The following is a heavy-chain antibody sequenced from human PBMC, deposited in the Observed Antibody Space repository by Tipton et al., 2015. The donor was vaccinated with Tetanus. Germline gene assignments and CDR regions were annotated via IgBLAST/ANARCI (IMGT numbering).Heavy chain of an antibody. V-gene: IGHV3-74*01. D-gene: IGHD3-22*01. Sequence: SLRLSCAASGLTFSNYWMHWVRQAPGKGLQWVSRISGDGTRTTNADAVKGRFTISRDKAKNTLYLQMNSLRVEDTAVYYCASQYDYDSSGYGHWGQGTLVSVSS. CDR1: GLTFSNYW. CDR2: ISGDGTRT. J-gene: IGHJ4*02. CDR3: ASQYDYDSSGYGH.